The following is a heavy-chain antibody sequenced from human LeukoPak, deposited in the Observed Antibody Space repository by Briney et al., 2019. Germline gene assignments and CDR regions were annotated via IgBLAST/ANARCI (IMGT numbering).Heavy chain of an antibody. Sequence: GGSLRLSCAASGFTFSSVWVSWVRQAPGKGLEWVGRIKSKAAGGTTDCAAPVKGRFTISRDDSKNTLYLQMNSLKTEDTAIYYCTTGPDPTFDYWGRGTLVTVSS. J-gene: IGHJ4*02. V-gene: IGHV3-15*01. CDR2: IKSKAAGGTT. CDR1: GFTFSSVW. CDR3: TTGPDPTFDY.